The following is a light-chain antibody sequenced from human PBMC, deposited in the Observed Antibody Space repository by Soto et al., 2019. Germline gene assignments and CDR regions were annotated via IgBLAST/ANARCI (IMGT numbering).Light chain of an antibody. J-gene: IGLJ2*01. CDR2: DDS. Sequence: SYELTQPPSVSVAPGQTARITCGGDNIESTSVQWYQQKPGQAPVVVVYDDSDRPSGIPERFSGSTSGSTAALTISRVEAGDEADYYCQVWESSSDHVIFGGGTQRTVL. CDR1: NIESTS. V-gene: IGLV3-21*02. CDR3: QVWESSSDHVI.